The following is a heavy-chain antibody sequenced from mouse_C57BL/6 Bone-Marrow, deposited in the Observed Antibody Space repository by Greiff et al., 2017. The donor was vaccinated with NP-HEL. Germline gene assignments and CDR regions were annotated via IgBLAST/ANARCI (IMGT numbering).Heavy chain of an antibody. V-gene: IGHV1-72*01. Sequence: QVQLQQPGAELVKPGASVKLSCKASGYTFTSYWMHWVKQRPGRGLEWIGRIDPNSGGTKYNEKFKSKATLTVDKPSSSAYMQLSSLTSEDSAVYYCERAEGITTVVPWYFDVWGTGTTVTVSS. D-gene: IGHD1-1*01. CDR3: ERAEGITTVVPWYFDV. CDR2: IDPNSGGT. CDR1: GYTFTSYW. J-gene: IGHJ1*03.